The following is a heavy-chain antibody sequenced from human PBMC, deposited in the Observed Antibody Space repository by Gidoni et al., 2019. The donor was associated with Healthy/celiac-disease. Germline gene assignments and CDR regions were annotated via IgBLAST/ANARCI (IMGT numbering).Heavy chain of an antibody. Sequence: HVQLQQSGPGLVKPSQTLQLTCAISGDGASINSSAWNWIMQSPSRGLEWLGRTYYRSKWYNDYAVSVKSRITINPDTSKNQFSLQLNSVTPEDTAVYYCARARWGSYSYPYYYYYGMDVWGQGTTVTVSS. CDR3: ARARWGSYSYPYYYYYGMDV. V-gene: IGHV6-1*01. CDR1: GDGASINSSA. D-gene: IGHD1-26*01. J-gene: IGHJ6*02. CDR2: TYYRSKWYN.